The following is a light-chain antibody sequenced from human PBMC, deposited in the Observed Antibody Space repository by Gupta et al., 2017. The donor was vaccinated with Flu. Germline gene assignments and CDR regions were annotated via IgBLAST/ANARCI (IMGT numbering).Light chain of an antibody. CDR3: QQYWTTPPYS. V-gene: IGKV3-20*01. J-gene: IGKJ2*03. CDR1: QSVDTTY. CDR2: GAS. Sequence: PGERATLSCRASQSVDTTYLAWYQQKPGQAPRLLIYGASNRASDILDRFSGSGSGTEFTLTISRLEPEDSAGYYCQQYWTTPPYSFGQGTKLEIK.